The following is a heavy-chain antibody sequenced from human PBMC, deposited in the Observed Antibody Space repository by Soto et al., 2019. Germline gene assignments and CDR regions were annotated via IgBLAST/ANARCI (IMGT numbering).Heavy chain of an antibody. Sequence: PGGSLRLSCAASGFTFSSYGMHWVRQAPGKGLEWVSDIRYDRSTKYYADSVKGRFTISRDNAKNSLYLQMNSLRDEDTAVYYCARDLPIFGVAMTATYFDYWGQGTLVTVSS. V-gene: IGHV3-33*01. J-gene: IGHJ4*02. D-gene: IGHD3-3*01. CDR1: GFTFSSYG. CDR2: IRYDRSTK. CDR3: ARDLPIFGVAMTATYFDY.